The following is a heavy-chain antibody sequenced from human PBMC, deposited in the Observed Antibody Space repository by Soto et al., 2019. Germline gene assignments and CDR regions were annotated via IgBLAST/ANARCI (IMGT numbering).Heavy chain of an antibody. CDR3: ARRYSSSFDY. Sequence: SETLSLTCTVSGGSISSSSYYWGWIRQPPGKGLEWIGSIFYSGSTYYNPSLKSRVTISVDTSKNQFSLKLSSVTAADTAVYYCARRYSSSFDYWGQGTLVTVSS. V-gene: IGHV4-39*07. D-gene: IGHD6-13*01. CDR2: IFYSGST. J-gene: IGHJ4*02. CDR1: GGSISSSSYY.